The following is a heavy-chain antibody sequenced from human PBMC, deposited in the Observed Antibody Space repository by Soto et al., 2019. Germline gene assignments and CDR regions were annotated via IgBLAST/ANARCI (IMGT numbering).Heavy chain of an antibody. V-gene: IGHV3-23*01. J-gene: IGHJ4*02. CDR3: AKQRAGYGSVSDTYYFDF. Sequence: EVQLLESGGGLVQPGGSLRLSCSTSGFTFNTYAMNWVRQAPGKGLEWVSALSGSGGTTYYADSVRGRFTISRDNSKNPRFLQMNSLRAEDTALYYCAKQRAGYGSVSDTYYFDFWGQGTLVTVSS. CDR2: LSGSGGTT. D-gene: IGHD3-10*01. CDR1: GFTFNTYA.